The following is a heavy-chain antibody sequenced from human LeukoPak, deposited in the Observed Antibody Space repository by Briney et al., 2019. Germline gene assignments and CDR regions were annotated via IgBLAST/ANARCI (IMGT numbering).Heavy chain of an antibody. J-gene: IGHJ6*03. D-gene: IGHD2-15*01. CDR2: ISYDGSNK. Sequence: GGSLRLSCAASGFTFSSYAMHWVRQAPGKGLEWVAVISYDGSNKYYADSVKGRFTISRDNSKNTLYLQMNSLRAEDTAVYYCARDHKDIVVVVAATPYYYYYMDVWGKGTTVTVSS. CDR3: ARDHKDIVVVVAATPYYYYYMDV. CDR1: GFTFSSYA. V-gene: IGHV3-30*04.